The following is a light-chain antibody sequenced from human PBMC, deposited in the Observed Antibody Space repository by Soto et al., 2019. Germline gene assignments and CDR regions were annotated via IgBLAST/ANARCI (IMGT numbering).Light chain of an antibody. CDR3: QSYDSRMAVV. CDR2: GNS. V-gene: IGLV1-40*01. Sequence: QSVLTQPPSVSGAPGQRVTISCTGSSSNIGAGYDVHWYQQLPGTAPKLLIYGNSNRPSGVPDRFAGTKSSTSSSLAITALQAKDDADYYCQSYDSRMAVVFGGGTKLTVL. CDR1: SSNIGAGYD. J-gene: IGLJ2*01.